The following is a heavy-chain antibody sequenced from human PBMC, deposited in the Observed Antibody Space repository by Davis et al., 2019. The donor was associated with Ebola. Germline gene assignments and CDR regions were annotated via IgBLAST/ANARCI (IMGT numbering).Heavy chain of an antibody. J-gene: IGHJ4*02. CDR2: INPNTGGT. CDR3: TREGSSGGYHGNYFDY. V-gene: IGHV1-2*02. Sequence: ASVKVSCKASGYTFSGQYLHWVRQAPGQGLEWMGWINPNTGGTNYAQKFQGRVTMTRDMSITTAYMELNSLTSDDTAVYYCTREGSSGGYHGNYFDYWGQGTLVTVSS. D-gene: IGHD1-26*01. CDR1: GYTFSGQY.